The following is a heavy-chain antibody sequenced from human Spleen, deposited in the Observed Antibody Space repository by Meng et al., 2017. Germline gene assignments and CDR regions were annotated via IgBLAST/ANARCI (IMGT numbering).Heavy chain of an antibody. J-gene: IGHJ4*02. V-gene: IGHV4-30-4*01. CDR3: ARGGLRRGGDSKRRLNFDY. CDR1: GGSISSGDYY. CDR2: ISDSGST. Sequence: QVQLQESGPGLVKPLQTLSLTCTVSGGSISSGDYYWNWIRQPPGKGLEWIGYISDSGSTNYNPSLKSRVTISVDTSKNQFSLKLSSVTAADTAVYYCARGGLRRGGDSKRRLNFDYWGQGTLVTVSS. D-gene: IGHD2-21*02.